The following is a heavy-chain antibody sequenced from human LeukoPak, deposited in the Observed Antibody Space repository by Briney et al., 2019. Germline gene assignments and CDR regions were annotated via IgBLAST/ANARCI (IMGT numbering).Heavy chain of an antibody. CDR2: IYNRGST. J-gene: IGHJ4*02. CDR3: ARNSGAYDWFDY. Sequence: SETLSLTCSVSGGSISSYYWSWIRQPAGKGLEWIGRIYNRGSTKYNPPLKSRVTMSVDTSKNQFSLRLTSVTAADTAMYYCARNSGAYDWFDYWGQGTLVTVSS. D-gene: IGHD5-12*01. V-gene: IGHV4-4*07. CDR1: GGSISSYY.